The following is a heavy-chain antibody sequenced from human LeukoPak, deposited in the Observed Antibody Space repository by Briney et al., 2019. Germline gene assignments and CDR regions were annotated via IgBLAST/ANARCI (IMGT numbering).Heavy chain of an antibody. CDR1: GGSITTGGHY. Sequence: PSETLSLTCVVSGGSITTGGHYWTWIRQVPGKGPEWIGYVSYTGSNNYNPSLKSRLTISVDTSKSQFSLKLSSVTAADTAVYYCARRVGKYPTYYFDYWGQGALVTISS. CDR3: ARRVGKYPTYYFDY. D-gene: IGHD1-26*01. V-gene: IGHV4-31*11. CDR2: VSYTGSN. J-gene: IGHJ4*02.